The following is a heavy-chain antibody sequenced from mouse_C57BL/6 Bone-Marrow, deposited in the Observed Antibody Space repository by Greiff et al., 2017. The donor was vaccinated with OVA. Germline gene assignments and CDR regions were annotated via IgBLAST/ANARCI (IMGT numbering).Heavy chain of an antibody. Sequence: VHLVESGAELARPGASVKLSCKASGYTFTSYGISWVKQRTGQGPEWIGEIYPRSGNTYYHEEFKGKAKLTADKSSSTAYMELRSLTSEDSAVYFCARSRVLRCGYCGRAWFAYWGQGTLVTVSA. J-gene: IGHJ3*01. CDR2: IYPRSGNT. CDR1: GYTFTSYG. CDR3: ARSRVLRCGYCGRAWFAY. D-gene: IGHD1-1*01. V-gene: IGHV1-81*01.